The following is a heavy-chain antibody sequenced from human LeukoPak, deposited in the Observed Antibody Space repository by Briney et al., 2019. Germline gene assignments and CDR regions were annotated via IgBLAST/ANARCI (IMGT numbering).Heavy chain of an antibody. CDR2: INAGNGNT. CDR1: GYTFTSYA. V-gene: IGHV1-3*03. J-gene: IGHJ4*02. Sequence: ASVKVSCKASGYTFTSYAMHWVRQAPGQRLEWMGWINAGNGNTKYSQEFQGRVTITRDTSASAVYMELSSLRSDDMAVYYCARVVRYSSGPLTDLLPYYFDYWGQGTLLTVSS. CDR3: ARVVRYSSGPLTDLLPYYFDY. D-gene: IGHD6-19*01.